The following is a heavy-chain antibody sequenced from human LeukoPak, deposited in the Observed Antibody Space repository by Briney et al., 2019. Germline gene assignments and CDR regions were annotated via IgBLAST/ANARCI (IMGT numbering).Heavy chain of an antibody. CDR1: GGSFRGYY. V-gene: IGHV4-34*01. D-gene: IGHD6-19*01. J-gene: IGHJ4*02. Sequence: PSETLSLTCAVYGGSFRGYYWSWIRQPPGKGLEWIGEINHSGSTNYNPSLKSRVTISVDTSKNQFSLKLSSVTAADTAVYYCARGRGSSGWYSDYWGQGTLVTVSS. CDR3: ARGRGSSGWYSDY. CDR2: INHSGST.